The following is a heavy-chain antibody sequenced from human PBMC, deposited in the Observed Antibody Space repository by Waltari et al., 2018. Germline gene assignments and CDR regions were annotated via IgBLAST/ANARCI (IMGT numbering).Heavy chain of an antibody. D-gene: IGHD3-22*01. CDR1: GGSFSGYY. J-gene: IGHJ4*02. CDR3: ARAGTMIVVSPRCDY. V-gene: IGHV4-34*01. CDR2: INHSGST. Sequence: QVQLQQWGAGLLKPSETLSLTCAVYGGSFSGYYWSWIRQPPGKGLEWIGEINHSGSTNCSPSLKSRVTISVDTSKNQFSLKLSSVTAADTAVYYCARAGTMIVVSPRCDYWGQGTLVTVSS.